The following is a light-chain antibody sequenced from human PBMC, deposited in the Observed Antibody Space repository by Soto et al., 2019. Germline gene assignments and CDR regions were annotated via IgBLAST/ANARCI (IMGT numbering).Light chain of an antibody. V-gene: IGKV1-8*01. CDR3: QQYYSYPQ. Sequence: AIRMTQSPSSFSASTGDRVTITCRASQGISSYLAWYQQKPGKAHKLLIYAASTLQRGVPSRFSGSGSRTYFTLTISCLQSEDFATYYCQQYYSYPQFGQGTKVEIK. CDR1: QGISSY. CDR2: AAS. J-gene: IGKJ1*01.